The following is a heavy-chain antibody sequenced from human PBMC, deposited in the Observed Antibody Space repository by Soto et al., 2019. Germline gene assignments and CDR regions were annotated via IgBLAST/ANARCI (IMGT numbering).Heavy chain of an antibody. CDR1: GYTFTSYY. Sequence: ASVKVSCKAPGYTFTSYYMHWVRQAPGQGLEWMGIINPSGGSTSYAQKFQGRVTMTRDTSTSTVYMELSSLRSEDTAVYYCATLDIAVAGRNTFDYWGQGTLVTVSS. CDR2: INPSGGST. V-gene: IGHV1-46*03. D-gene: IGHD6-19*01. CDR3: ATLDIAVAGRNTFDY. J-gene: IGHJ4*02.